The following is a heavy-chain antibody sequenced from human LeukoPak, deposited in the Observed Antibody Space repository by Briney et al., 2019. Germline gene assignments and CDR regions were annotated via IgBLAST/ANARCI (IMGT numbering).Heavy chain of an antibody. CDR3: ARKRDSSSLLYYYYYMDV. J-gene: IGHJ6*03. CDR2: IIPIFGTA. Sequence: SVKVSCKASGGTFSSYAISWVRQAPGQGLEWMGGIIPIFGTANYAQKFQGRVTITADKSTSTAYMELSSLRSEDTAVYYCARKRDSSSLLYYYYYMDVWGKGTTVTVSS. D-gene: IGHD6-13*01. CDR1: GGTFSSYA. V-gene: IGHV1-69*06.